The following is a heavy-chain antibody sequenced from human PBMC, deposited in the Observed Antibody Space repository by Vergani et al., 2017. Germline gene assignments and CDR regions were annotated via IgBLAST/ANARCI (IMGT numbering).Heavy chain of an antibody. V-gene: IGHV3-30*01. CDR2: ISYDGSNK. CDR3: AREGTIVFDY. Sequence: QVQLVESGGGVVQPGRSLRLSCAASGFTFSTYAMHWVRQAPGKGLEWVAVISYDGSNKYYAASVKGRFTISRDNSKNTLYLQMNSLRSEDTAVYYCAREGTIVFDYWGQGTLVTVAS. CDR1: GFTFSTYA. D-gene: IGHD3-22*01. J-gene: IGHJ4*02.